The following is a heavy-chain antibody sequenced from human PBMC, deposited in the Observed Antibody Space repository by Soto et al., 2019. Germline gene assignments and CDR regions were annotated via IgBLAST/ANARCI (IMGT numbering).Heavy chain of an antibody. Sequence: QVQLQESGPGLVKPSQTLSLTCTVSGGSFSSGDSYWSWIRQPPGKGLEWIGYMYYSGRPYYNPSLRSRVTISVDTSKNQFSLKLSSVTAADTAVYYCVRAPNYGNEAFDIWGQGTMVTVSS. CDR2: MYYSGRP. CDR1: GGSFSSGDSY. D-gene: IGHD4-17*01. V-gene: IGHV4-30-4*01. CDR3: VRAPNYGNEAFDI. J-gene: IGHJ3*02.